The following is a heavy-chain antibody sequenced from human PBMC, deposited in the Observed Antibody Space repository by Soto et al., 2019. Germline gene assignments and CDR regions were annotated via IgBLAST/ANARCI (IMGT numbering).Heavy chain of an antibody. CDR2: INSGSGDT. CDR3: ARSLAAAGAGFLLIAH. D-gene: IGHD6-13*01. V-gene: IGHV1-3*01. Sequence: ASVKVSCKASGYIFTSYAMHWVRQAPGQGLEWMAWINSGSGDTRYSEKFQGRLTITRDTSADTAYMELRSLRSEDTAVYYCARSLAAAGAGFLLIAHWGQGTVVTVS. CDR1: GYIFTSYA. J-gene: IGHJ5*02.